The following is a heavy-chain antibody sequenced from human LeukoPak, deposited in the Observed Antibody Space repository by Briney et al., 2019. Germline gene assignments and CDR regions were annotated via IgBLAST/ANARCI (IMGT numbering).Heavy chain of an antibody. CDR3: ARDQEAFDD. J-gene: IGHJ4*02. Sequence: ASVKVSCKASGYSLTSNYIHWVRQAPGQGLEWMGMIYPRDGSTSYAQKFQGRVTVTRDTSTSTVHMELSGLRSEDTAVYYCARDQEAFDDWGQGTLVTVSS. V-gene: IGHV1-46*01. CDR2: IYPRDGST. CDR1: GYSLTSNY.